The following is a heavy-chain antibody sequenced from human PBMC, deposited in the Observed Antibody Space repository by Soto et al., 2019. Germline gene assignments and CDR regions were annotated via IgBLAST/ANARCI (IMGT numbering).Heavy chain of an antibody. D-gene: IGHD3-10*01. CDR2: IIPSCGTT. Sequence: SVKVSCKASGGTFSSYTISWVRQAPGQGLEWMGIIIPSCGTTSYAQKFQGRVTMTRDTSTSTAYMELSSLRSEDTAVYYCARLFWFGELFDAFDIWGQGTMVTVSS. V-gene: IGHV1-69*08. CDR1: GGTFSSYT. J-gene: IGHJ3*02. CDR3: ARLFWFGELFDAFDI.